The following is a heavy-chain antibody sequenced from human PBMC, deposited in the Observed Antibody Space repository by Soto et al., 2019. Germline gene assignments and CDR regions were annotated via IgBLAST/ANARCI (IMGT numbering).Heavy chain of an antibody. J-gene: IGHJ4*02. Sequence: SVKVSCKASGYTFAAYYIHGVRQAPGQVLEWMGWINPNSGGTNYAQKFQGRVTMTRDTSISTAYMEMSRLRSHDTAVYYCARVHYDSVPAAYWGQGTQGTVSS. CDR1: GYTFAAYY. CDR2: INPNSGGT. CDR3: ARVHYDSVPAAY. D-gene: IGHD3-22*01. V-gene: IGHV1-2*02.